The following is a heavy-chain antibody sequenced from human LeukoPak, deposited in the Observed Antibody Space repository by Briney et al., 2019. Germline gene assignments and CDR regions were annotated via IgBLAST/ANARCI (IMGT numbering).Heavy chain of an antibody. D-gene: IGHD2-15*01. CDR2: ISSSGNTI. Sequence: GGSLRLSCAASEFTFTSYELNWVRQAPGKGLEWVSYISSSGNTISYADSVKGRFTISRDNAKNSLYLQVISLRAEDTAVYYCARERGYGYFDSWGQGTLVTVSS. CDR1: EFTFTSYE. V-gene: IGHV3-48*03. J-gene: IGHJ4*02. CDR3: ARERGYGYFDS.